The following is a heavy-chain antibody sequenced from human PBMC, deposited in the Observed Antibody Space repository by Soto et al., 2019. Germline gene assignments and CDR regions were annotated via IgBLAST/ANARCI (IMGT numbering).Heavy chain of an antibody. D-gene: IGHD3-16*01. Sequence: GGSLSLPGPGSGGPEHKYAISRVLPSPGNGLEWVSSINGPGDDTYYADSVKGRFTISRDNSKNTLHLQMNSLRAEDTALYYCAKKEEYDHVWGKSPLDWGQGTLVNVSA. J-gene: IGHJ4*03. CDR2: INGPGDDT. CDR1: GGPEHKYA. V-gene: IGHV3-23*01. CDR3: AKKEEYDHVWGKSPLD.